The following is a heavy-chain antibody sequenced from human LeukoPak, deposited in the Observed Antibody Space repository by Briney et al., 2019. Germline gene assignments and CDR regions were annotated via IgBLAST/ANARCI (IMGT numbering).Heavy chain of an antibody. CDR1: GFTFSTYP. CDR2: MSYDGTNK. J-gene: IGHJ4*02. CDR3: ARGEQWLDSYFEY. Sequence: GGSLRLSCAASGFTFSTYPIHWVRQAPGKGLAWVAVMSYDGTNKYYADSVKGRFTISRDNSKNTLFLQMNSLRAEDTAVYYCARGEQWLDSYFEYWGQGTLVTVSS. V-gene: IGHV3-30-3*01. D-gene: IGHD6-19*01.